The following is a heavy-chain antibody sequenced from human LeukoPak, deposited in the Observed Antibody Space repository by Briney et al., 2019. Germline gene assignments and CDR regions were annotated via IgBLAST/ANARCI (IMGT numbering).Heavy chain of an antibody. J-gene: IGHJ3*02. Sequence: ASVKVSCKASGYTFTGYYMHWVRQAPGQGLEWMGWINPNSGGTNYAQKFQGGVTMTRDTSISTAYMELSRLRSDDTAVYYCASDKKWELLDAFDIWGQGTMVTVSS. D-gene: IGHD1-26*01. V-gene: IGHV1-2*02. CDR3: ASDKKWELLDAFDI. CDR1: GYTFTGYY. CDR2: INPNSGGT.